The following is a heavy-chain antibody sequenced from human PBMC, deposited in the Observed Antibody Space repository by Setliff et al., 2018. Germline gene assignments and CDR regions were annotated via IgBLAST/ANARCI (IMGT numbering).Heavy chain of an antibody. Sequence: GGALRLPCAASGFAFSSYWMSWVRQAPGKGLEWVANIKQDGSEKYYVDSVKGRFTISRDNAKNSLYLQMNSLKASDTAMYYCARHGAVAGTGAFDIWGQGTMVTVSS. CDR2: IKQDGSEK. V-gene: IGHV3-7*03. D-gene: IGHD6-19*01. CDR1: GFAFSSYW. CDR3: ARHGAVAGTGAFDI. J-gene: IGHJ3*02.